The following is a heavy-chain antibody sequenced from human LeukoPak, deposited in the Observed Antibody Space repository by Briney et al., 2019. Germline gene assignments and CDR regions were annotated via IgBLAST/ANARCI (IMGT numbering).Heavy chain of an antibody. CDR3: ASSGSYRFDY. J-gene: IGHJ4*02. V-gene: IGHV6-1*01. D-gene: IGHD1-26*01. Sequence: SQTLSLTCAIFGDSVSSNSAAWNWIRQSPSRGLEWLGRTYYRSKWYNDYAVSVKSRVAINPDTAKNQISLQLNSVTPEDTAVYYCASSGSYRFDYWGQGTLVTVSS. CDR2: TYYRSKWYN. CDR1: GDSVSSNSAA.